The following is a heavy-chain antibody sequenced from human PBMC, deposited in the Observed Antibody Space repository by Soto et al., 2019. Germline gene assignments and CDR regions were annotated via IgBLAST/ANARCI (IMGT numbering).Heavy chain of an antibody. Sequence: EVQLVESGGGLVQPGGSLRLSCAASGFTFSSYWMHWVRQAPGKGLVWVSRINSAGSSTSYADSVKGRFTISRDNAKNTLYLQMNSLRDEDTAVYYCARDHDYVYNWFDPWGQGTLVTVSS. V-gene: IGHV3-74*01. CDR3: ARDHDYVYNWFDP. J-gene: IGHJ5*02. CDR2: INSAGSST. D-gene: IGHD4-17*01. CDR1: GFTFSSYW.